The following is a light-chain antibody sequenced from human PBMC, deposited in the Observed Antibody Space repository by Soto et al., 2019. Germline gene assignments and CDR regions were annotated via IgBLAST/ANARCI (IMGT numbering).Light chain of an antibody. V-gene: IGKV3-15*01. CDR1: QSVSSY. CDR3: QPDDNWLT. CDR2: GAS. J-gene: IGKJ4*01. Sequence: IGMTLSPATLSLSPGERATLSCRASQSVSSYLAWYQQKPGQAPRLLIYGASTRATGIPARFSGSGSGTEFTLTISSLQSEDIALYYCQPDDNWLTFGGGTKV.